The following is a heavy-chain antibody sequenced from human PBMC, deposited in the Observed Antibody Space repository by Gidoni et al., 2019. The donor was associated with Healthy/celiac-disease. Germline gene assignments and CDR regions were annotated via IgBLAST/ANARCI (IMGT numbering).Heavy chain of an antibody. J-gene: IGHJ4*02. CDR2: ISGSGGST. CDR1: VFTFSSYA. V-gene: IGHV3-23*01. D-gene: IGHD3-10*01. Sequence: EVQLLESGGGLVQPGGSLRLSCSASVFTFSSYAMSWVRQAPGKGLEWVSAISGSGGSTYYADSVKGRFTISRDKSKNTLYLQMNSLRAEDTAVYYCAKGMWFGELMVDYWGQGTLVTVSS. CDR3: AKGMWFGELMVDY.